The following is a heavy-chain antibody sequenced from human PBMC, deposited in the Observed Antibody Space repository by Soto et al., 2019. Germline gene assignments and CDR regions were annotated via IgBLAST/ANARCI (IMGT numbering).Heavy chain of an antibody. CDR3: AKDSNKYSSSLRGRYFDY. D-gene: IGHD4-4*01. Sequence: XGSLRLSCSASGFPFSSYVMSWVRQAPGKGLEWVSGISGGGSNTFYATSVKGRFTISRDNSKNTLFLQMNNVGAEDTAIYYCAKDSNKYSSSLRGRYFDYWGQGIGVTVSS. J-gene: IGHJ4*02. CDR2: ISGGGSNT. CDR1: GFPFSSYV. V-gene: IGHV3-23*01.